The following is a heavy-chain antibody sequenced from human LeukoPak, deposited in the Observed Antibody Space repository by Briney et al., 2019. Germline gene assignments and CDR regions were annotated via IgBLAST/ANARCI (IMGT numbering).Heavy chain of an antibody. J-gene: IGHJ4*02. CDR1: GGTFSSYA. D-gene: IGHD3-22*01. V-gene: IGHV1-69*04. CDR2: IIPILGIA. Sequence: SVKVSCKASGGTFSSYAISWVRQAPGQGLEWMGRIIPILGIANYAQKFQGRVTITADKSTSTAYMELSSLRSEDTAVYYCARDLREYYYDSNGYGLVWGQGTLVTVSS. CDR3: ARDLREYYYDSNGYGLV.